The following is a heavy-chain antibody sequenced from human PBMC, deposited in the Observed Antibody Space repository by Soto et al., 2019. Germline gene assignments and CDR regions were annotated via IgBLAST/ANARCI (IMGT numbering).Heavy chain of an antibody. J-gene: IGHJ5*02. CDR3: ARVGPWVPYYYDSSPYTFENWFDP. V-gene: IGHV4-4*07. D-gene: IGHD3-22*01. CDR2: LHSTGAT. CDR1: GGSINNYW. Sequence: SETLSLTCTVSGGSINNYWWSWIRQAADKRLEWIGRLHSTGATNYNPSLRSRVTMSVDKSKNQFSLNLASVTAADTAVYYCARVGPWVPYYYDSSPYTFENWFDPWGQGTLVTVSS.